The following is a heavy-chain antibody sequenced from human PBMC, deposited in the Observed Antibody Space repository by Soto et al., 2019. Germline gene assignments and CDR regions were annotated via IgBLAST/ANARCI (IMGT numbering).Heavy chain of an antibody. CDR1: GFAFSNYG. Sequence: EVQLLESGGGLVRPGGSLRLSCTVSGFAFSNYGINWVRQAPGKGLEWVSSISKSDYTYYSDSVKGRFTISRDNAKNSVSLQMNTLRVEDTAVYYCAREDSIVIPAVSDFWGQGTLVTVSS. CDR3: AREDSIVIPAVSDF. D-gene: IGHD2-2*01. J-gene: IGHJ4*02. V-gene: IGHV3-21*01. CDR2: ISKSDYT.